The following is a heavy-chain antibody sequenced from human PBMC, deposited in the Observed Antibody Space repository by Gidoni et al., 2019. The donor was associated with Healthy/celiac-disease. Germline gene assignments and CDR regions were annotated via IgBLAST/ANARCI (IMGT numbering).Heavy chain of an antibody. CDR3: ARDLHIVVVPAARRYYYYGMDV. Sequence: QVQLVESGGGVVQPGRSLRLSCAASGFTFSSYAMHWVRQAPGKGLGWLAVISYDGSNKYYADSVKGRFTISRDNSKNTLYLQMNSLRAEDTAVYYCARDLHIVVVPAARRYYYYGMDVWGQGTTVTVSS. CDR1: GFTFSSYA. J-gene: IGHJ6*02. D-gene: IGHD2-2*01. V-gene: IGHV3-30-3*01. CDR2: ISYDGSNK.